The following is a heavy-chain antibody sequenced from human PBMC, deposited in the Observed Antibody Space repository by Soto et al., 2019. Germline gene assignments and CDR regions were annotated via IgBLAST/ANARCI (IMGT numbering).Heavy chain of an antibody. CDR2: TYYRSKWYN. CDR1: GDSVSSNSAA. Sequence: SQTLSLTCAISGDSVSSNSAAWNWIRQSPSRGLEWLGRTYYRSKWYNDYAVSVKSRITINPDTSKNQFSLQLNSVTPEDTAVYYCARDERGYSGYDPVNHYYYYGMDVWGQGTTVNVSS. CDR3: ARDERGYSGYDPVNHYYYYGMDV. D-gene: IGHD5-12*01. V-gene: IGHV6-1*01. J-gene: IGHJ6*02.